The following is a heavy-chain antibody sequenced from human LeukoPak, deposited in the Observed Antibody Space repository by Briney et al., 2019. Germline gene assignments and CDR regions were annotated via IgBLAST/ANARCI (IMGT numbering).Heavy chain of an antibody. Sequence: PGGFLRLSCAASGFTFSSYAMHWVRQAPGKGLEWVAVISYDGSNKYYADSVKGRFTISRDNSKNTLYLQMNSLRTEDTAVYFCARSRRVICGGACYSFDYWGQGTLVTVSS. V-gene: IGHV3-30-3*01. J-gene: IGHJ4*02. CDR1: GFTFSSYA. CDR3: ARSRRVICGGACYSFDY. CDR2: ISYDGSNK. D-gene: IGHD2-21*02.